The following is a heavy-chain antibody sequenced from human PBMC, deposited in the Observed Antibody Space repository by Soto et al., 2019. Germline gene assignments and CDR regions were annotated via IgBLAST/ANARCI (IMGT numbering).Heavy chain of an antibody. CDR3: PRGQEVGAHFFDS. CDR1: LFKISSYE. V-gene: IGHV3-48*03. D-gene: IGHD2-15*01. Sequence: AGSLRLSCSVSLFKISSYEMNCGRHSAGKGLDWLSFILHSGDIIYYANSVKGRFTISRDNTKNSLSLQMNSLRAGDTAVYFCPRGQEVGAHFFDSWGQGTQVTVSS. J-gene: IGHJ4*02. CDR2: ILHSGDII.